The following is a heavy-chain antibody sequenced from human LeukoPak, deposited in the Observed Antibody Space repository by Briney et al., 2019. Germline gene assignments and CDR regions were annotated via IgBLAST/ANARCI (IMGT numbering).Heavy chain of an antibody. CDR1: GLTFSSYG. D-gene: IGHD4-17*01. V-gene: IGHV3-30*03. J-gene: IGHJ4*02. CDR3: ARDGDYGDYVTPDY. Sequence: GGSLRLSCAASGLTFSSYGMHWVRQAPGKGLEWVAVISYDGTIRNYADSVKGRFTISRDNAKNSLYLQMNSLRDEDTAVYYCARDGDYGDYVTPDYWGQGTLVTVSS. CDR2: ISYDGTIR.